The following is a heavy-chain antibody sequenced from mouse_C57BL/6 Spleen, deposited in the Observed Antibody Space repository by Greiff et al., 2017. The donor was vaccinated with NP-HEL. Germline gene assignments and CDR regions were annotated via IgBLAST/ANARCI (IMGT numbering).Heavy chain of an antibody. V-gene: IGHV5-6*01. J-gene: IGHJ4*01. D-gene: IGHD3-3*01. CDR3: ARQGTGDAMDY. CDR2: ISSGGSYT. Sequence: VQLKESGGDLVKPGGSLTLSCAASGFTFSSSGMSWVRQTPAQRLEWVATISSGGSYTYYPDSVKGRFTISRDNAKNTLYLQMSSLTSEDTAMYYCARQGTGDAMDYWGQGTSVTVSS. CDR1: GFTFSSSG.